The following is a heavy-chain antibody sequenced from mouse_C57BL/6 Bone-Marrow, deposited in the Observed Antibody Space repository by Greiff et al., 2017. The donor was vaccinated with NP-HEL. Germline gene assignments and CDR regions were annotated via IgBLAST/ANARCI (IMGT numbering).Heavy chain of an antibody. Sequence: VQGVESGAELVRPGASVKLSCKASGYTFTDYYINWVKQRPGQGLEWIARIYPGSGNTYYNEKFKGKATLTAEKSSSTAYMQLSSLTSEDSAVYFCARCYYYGSSYERVLGYWGQGTTLTVSS. CDR2: IYPGSGNT. CDR3: ARCYYYGSSYERVLGY. J-gene: IGHJ2*01. V-gene: IGHV1-76*01. D-gene: IGHD1-1*01. CDR1: GYTFTDYY.